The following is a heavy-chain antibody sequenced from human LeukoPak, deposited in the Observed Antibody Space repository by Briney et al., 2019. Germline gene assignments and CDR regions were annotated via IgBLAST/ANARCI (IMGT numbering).Heavy chain of an antibody. V-gene: IGHV4-34*01. CDR2: INHSGST. Sequence: SETLSLTCAVYGGSFSGYYWSWIRQPPGKGLEWIGEINHSGSTNYNPSLKSRVTISVDTSKNQFSLKLSSVTAADTAVYYCARAGGDNWNYFDYWGQGTLVTVSS. J-gene: IGHJ4*02. D-gene: IGHD1-20*01. CDR3: ARAGGDNWNYFDY. CDR1: GGSFSGYY.